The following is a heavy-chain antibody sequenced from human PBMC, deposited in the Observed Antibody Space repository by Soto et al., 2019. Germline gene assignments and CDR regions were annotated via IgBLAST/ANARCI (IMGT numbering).Heavy chain of an antibody. J-gene: IGHJ4*02. Sequence: QITLKESGPTLVKPTQTLTLTCTFSGFSLTTSGVGVGWIRQPPGKALECLALIYWDDAKRYSPSLKSRLTITNDTSKNQVVLTMTNMDPVDTATYYCAHQLGYYYDKWGQGTLVTVSS. CDR3: AHQLGYYYDK. CDR2: IYWDDAK. CDR1: GFSLTTSGVG. D-gene: IGHD3-22*01. V-gene: IGHV2-5*02.